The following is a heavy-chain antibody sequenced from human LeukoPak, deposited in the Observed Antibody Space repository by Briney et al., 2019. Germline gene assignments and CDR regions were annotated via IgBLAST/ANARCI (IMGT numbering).Heavy chain of an antibody. CDR1: GYTFTSYG. CDR3: ARDQRFLERLLFDY. Sequence: ASVKVSCKASGYTFTSYGISWVRQAPGQGLEWMGWISAYNGNTNYAQKLQGRVTVTTDTSTSTAYMELRSLRSDDTAVYYCARDQRFLERLLFDYWGQGTLVTVSS. D-gene: IGHD3-3*01. J-gene: IGHJ4*02. CDR2: ISAYNGNT. V-gene: IGHV1-18*01.